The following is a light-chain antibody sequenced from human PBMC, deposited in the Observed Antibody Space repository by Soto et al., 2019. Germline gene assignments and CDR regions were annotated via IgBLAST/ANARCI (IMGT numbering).Light chain of an antibody. J-gene: IGKJ1*01. Sequence: DIQMTQSTSTLSAAVGDRVSITCRASQSISXWLAWYQQKPGKAPKLLIYAASTLQSGVPSRFSGSGSGTDFTLTISCLQSEDFATYYCQQYYSYPVTFGQGTKVDIK. CDR3: QQYYSYPVT. V-gene: IGKV1-5*01. CDR2: AAS. CDR1: QSISXW.